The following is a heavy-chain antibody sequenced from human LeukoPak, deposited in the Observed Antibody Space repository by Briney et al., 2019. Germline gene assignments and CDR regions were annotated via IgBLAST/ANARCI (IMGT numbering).Heavy chain of an antibody. CDR3: ARVGYDFWSGYPVGGNFDY. D-gene: IGHD3-3*01. CDR1: GYTFTSGNTFSAYY. Sequence: ASVKVSCKASGYTFTSGNTFSAYYIHWVRQAPGQGLEWMGWINPNSGGTNSAQKFQGRVSMTRVTSINTAYMELTRLRFDDTAVYYCARVGYDFWSGYPVGGNFDYWGQGTLVTVSS. V-gene: IGHV1-2*02. J-gene: IGHJ4*02. CDR2: INPNSGGT.